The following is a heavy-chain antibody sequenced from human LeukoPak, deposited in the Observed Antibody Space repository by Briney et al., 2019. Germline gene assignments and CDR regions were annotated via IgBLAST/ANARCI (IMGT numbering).Heavy chain of an antibody. CDR1: GFTFRTYA. Sequence: GGSLRLSCTGSGFTFRTYAFSWVRQAPGKGLEWVSATGSNGVTYYADSVKGRFTISRDNSKNALYLQMNGLRADDTAVYYCGIRDTSDYFVFWGQGTLVTVSS. CDR3: GIRDTSDYFVF. D-gene: IGHD3-22*01. V-gene: IGHV3-23*01. CDR2: TGSNGVT. J-gene: IGHJ4*02.